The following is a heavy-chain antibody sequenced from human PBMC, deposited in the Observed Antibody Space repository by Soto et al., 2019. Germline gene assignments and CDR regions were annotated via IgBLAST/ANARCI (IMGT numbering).Heavy chain of an antibody. Sequence: SETLSLTCVVSGGSVTSGVHSWSWIRHAPGNGLEWVGSIYQIKSAYYNPSLRSRVTISVDRSNNQVSLRMTSVTAADTAIYYCARGDTRLGELSHDYWGQGTLVTVSS. CDR2: IYQIKSA. V-gene: IGHV4-30-2*01. CDR1: GGSVTSGVHS. CDR3: ARGDTRLGELSHDY. J-gene: IGHJ4*02. D-gene: IGHD3-16*02.